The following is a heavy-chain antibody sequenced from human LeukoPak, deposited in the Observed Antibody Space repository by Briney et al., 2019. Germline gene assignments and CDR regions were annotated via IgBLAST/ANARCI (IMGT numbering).Heavy chain of an antibody. Sequence: GGSLRLSCAASGFTFSRHAMSWVRQAPGKGLAWVSAISGIGSSTLYADSVKGRFTISRDNSKNTLYLQMNSLRAEDTAVYQCASLWTKYYDSSGYFPPDYWGQGTLVTVSS. CDR3: ASLWTKYYDSSGYFPPDY. CDR2: ISGIGSST. CDR1: GFTFSRHA. J-gene: IGHJ4*02. V-gene: IGHV3-23*01. D-gene: IGHD3-22*01.